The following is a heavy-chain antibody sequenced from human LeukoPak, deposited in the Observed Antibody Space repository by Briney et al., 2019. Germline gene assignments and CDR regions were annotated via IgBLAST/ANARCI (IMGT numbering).Heavy chain of an antibody. V-gene: IGHV1-2*02. Sequence: ASVKVSCKASGYTFTGHYMHWVRQAPGQGLEWMGWINPNGGGTNYAQKFQGRVTMTRDTSISTASMELSRLRSDDTAVYYCARKWAKLPAQEYYFDRWGQGTLVTVSS. CDR3: ARKWAKLPAQEYYFDR. J-gene: IGHJ4*02. CDR1: GYTFTGHY. CDR2: INPNGGGT. D-gene: IGHD1-26*01.